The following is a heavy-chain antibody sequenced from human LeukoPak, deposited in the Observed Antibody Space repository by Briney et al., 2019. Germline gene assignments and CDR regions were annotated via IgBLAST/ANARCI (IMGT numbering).Heavy chain of an antibody. CDR2: IYSGGST. V-gene: IGHV3-53*01. D-gene: IGHD5-12*01. J-gene: IGHJ6*02. CDR3: ARNGGYDSEYFYGMDV. Sequence: GGSLRLSCAASGFTVSSNYMSWVRQAPGLGLEWVSVIYSGGSTYYADSVKGRFTISRDNSRNTLYLQMNSLRAEDTAVYYCARNGGYDSEYFYGMDVWGQGTTVTVSS. CDR1: GFTVSSNY.